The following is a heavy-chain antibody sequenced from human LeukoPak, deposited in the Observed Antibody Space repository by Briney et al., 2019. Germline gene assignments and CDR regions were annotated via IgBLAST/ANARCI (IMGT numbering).Heavy chain of an antibody. Sequence: GASVKVSCKASGGTFSSYAISWVRQAPGQGLEWMGGIIPIFGTANYAQKFQGRVTITADESTSTAYMELSSLRSEDTAVYYCARGADSSGYLGAFDIWGQGTMVTVSS. V-gene: IGHV1-69*01. CDR3: ARGADSSGYLGAFDI. CDR1: GGTFSSYA. CDR2: IIPIFGTA. D-gene: IGHD3-22*01. J-gene: IGHJ3*02.